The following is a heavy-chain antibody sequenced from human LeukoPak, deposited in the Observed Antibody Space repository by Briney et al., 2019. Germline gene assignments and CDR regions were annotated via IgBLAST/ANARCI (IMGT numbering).Heavy chain of an antibody. Sequence: GGSLRLSCAASGLTFNSYWMSWVRQAPGKGLEWVANIKQDGSEKYYVDSVKGRFTISRDNAKNSLYLQMNSLGAEDTAVYYCARDDCSSISCYHNWFDPWGQGTLVTVSS. J-gene: IGHJ5*02. V-gene: IGHV3-7*01. CDR2: IKQDGSEK. CDR3: ARDDCSSISCYHNWFDP. CDR1: GLTFNSYW. D-gene: IGHD2-2*01.